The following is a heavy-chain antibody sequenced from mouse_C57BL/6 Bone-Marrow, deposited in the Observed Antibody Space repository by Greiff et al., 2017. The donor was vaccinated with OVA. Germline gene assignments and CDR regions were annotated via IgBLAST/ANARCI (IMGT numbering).Heavy chain of an antibody. Sequence: EVQLQQSGPELVKPGASVKISCKASGYTFTDYYMNWVKQSHGKSLEWIGDINPNNGGTSYNQKFKGKATLTVDKSSSTAYMELRSLTSEDSAVYYCARFDEYDGWFAYWGQGTLVTVSA. CDR1: GYTFTDYY. V-gene: IGHV1-26*01. D-gene: IGHD2-4*01. J-gene: IGHJ3*01. CDR3: ARFDEYDGWFAY. CDR2: INPNNGGT.